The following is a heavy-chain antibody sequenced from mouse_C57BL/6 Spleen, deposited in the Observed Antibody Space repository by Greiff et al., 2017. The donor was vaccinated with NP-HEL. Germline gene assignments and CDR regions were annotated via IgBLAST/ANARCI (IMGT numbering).Heavy chain of an antibody. V-gene: IGHV1-69*01. D-gene: IGHD4-1*01. CDR2: IDPSDSYT. CDR3: AREALTRTMDY. J-gene: IGHJ4*01. Sequence: VQLQQPGAELVMPGASVKLSCKASGYTFTSYWMHWVKQRPGQGLEWIGEIDPSDSYTNYNQTSKGKSTLTVDKSSSTAYMQLSSLTSEDSAVYYCAREALTRTMDYWGQRTSVTVSS. CDR1: GYTFTSYW.